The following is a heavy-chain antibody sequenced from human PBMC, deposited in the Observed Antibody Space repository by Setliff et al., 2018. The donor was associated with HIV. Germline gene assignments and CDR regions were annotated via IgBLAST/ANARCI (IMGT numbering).Heavy chain of an antibody. Sequence: ASVKVSCKTSGYTFTNFGISWVRQAPGHGLEWMGWISPNFGHTNYAQNFHGRITLTVDTSTSRAYMELSSLRSEDTAVYYCARVRGQFTEDAFDIWGQGTMVTVSS. D-gene: IGHD2-8*02. V-gene: IGHV1-18*01. CDR2: ISPNFGHT. CDR1: GYTFTNFG. CDR3: ARVRGQFTEDAFDI. J-gene: IGHJ3*02.